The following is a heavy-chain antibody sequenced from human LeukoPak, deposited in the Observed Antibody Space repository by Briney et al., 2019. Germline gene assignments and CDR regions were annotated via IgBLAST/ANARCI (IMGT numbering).Heavy chain of an antibody. CDR2: IYHSGST. J-gene: IGHJ4*02. CDR3: ARFPGGSSSRYFDY. CDR1: GYSISSGYY. Sequence: SETLSLTCTVSGYSISSGYYWGWIRQPPGKGLGWIGSIYHSGSTYYNPSLKSRVTISVDTSKNQFSLKLSSVTAADTAVYYCARFPGGSSSRYFDYWGQGTLVTVSS. D-gene: IGHD3-10*01. V-gene: IGHV4-38-2*02.